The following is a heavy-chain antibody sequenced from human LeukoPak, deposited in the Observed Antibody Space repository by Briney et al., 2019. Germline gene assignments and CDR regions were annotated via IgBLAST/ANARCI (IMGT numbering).Heavy chain of an antibody. V-gene: IGHV4-59*01. D-gene: IGHD2-21*01. CDR1: GGSISSYY. CDR3: ARVNYVRGGADLDY. Sequence: SETLSLTCTVSGGSISSYYWSWIRQPPGKGLEWIGYIYYSGSTNYNPSLKSRVTISVDTSKNQFSLKLSSVTAADTAVYYCARVNYVRGGADLDYWGQGTLVTVSS. CDR2: IYYSGST. J-gene: IGHJ4*02.